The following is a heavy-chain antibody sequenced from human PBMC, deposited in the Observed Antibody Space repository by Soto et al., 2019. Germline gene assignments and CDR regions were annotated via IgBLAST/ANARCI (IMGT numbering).Heavy chain of an antibody. J-gene: IGHJ3*02. CDR2: IIPILGIA. D-gene: IGHD2-2*01. V-gene: IGHV1-69*04. Sequence: SVKVSCKASGGTFSSYTISWVRQAPGQGLEWMGRIIPILGIANYAQKFQGRVTITADKSTSTAYMELSSLRSEDTAVYYCARDPSPFYCSSTSCYADAFNIWGQGTMVTVSS. CDR1: GGTFSSYT. CDR3: ARDPSPFYCSSTSCYADAFNI.